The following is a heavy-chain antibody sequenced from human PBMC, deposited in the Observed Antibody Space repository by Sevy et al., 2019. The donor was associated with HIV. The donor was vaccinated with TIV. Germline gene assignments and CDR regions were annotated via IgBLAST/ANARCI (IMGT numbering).Heavy chain of an antibody. CDR3: ASGAYYYASRSQNFDY. Sequence: GESLKISCAASGFTFSIYGMHWVRQAPGKGLEWVALIWYDGTNKYYADSVKGRFTISRDNSKNTLYLQMNSLRAEDTAVYYCASGAYYYASRSQNFDYWGPGTLVTVSS. V-gene: IGHV3-33*01. J-gene: IGHJ4*02. CDR2: IWYDGTNK. CDR1: GFTFSIYG. D-gene: IGHD3-10*01.